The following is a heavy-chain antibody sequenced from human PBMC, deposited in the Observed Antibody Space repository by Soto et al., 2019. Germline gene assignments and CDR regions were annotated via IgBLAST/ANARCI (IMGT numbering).Heavy chain of an antibody. CDR1: GGSISSSSYY. CDR2: IYYSGSA. V-gene: IGHV4-39*01. J-gene: IGHJ4*02. CDR3: ARRIAAAGTFDY. D-gene: IGHD6-13*01. Sequence: QLQLQESGPGLVKPSETLFLTCTVSGGSISSSSYYWGWIRQPPGKGLECIGTIYYSGSAYYNRSLKSRVTITIDTSKNQFSLKVSSVTASDTAVYSCARRIAAAGTFDYWGQGTLVTVSS.